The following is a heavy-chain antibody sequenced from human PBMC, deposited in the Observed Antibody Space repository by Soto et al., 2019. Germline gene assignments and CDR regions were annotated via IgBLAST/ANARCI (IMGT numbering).Heavy chain of an antibody. V-gene: IGHV5-51*01. CDR2: IYPGDSDT. Sequence: RGESLKISCKGSGYSFTSYCIGWVRQMPGKGLEWMGIIYPGDSDTRYSPSFQGQVTISADKSISTAYLQWSSLKASDTAMYYCARGPMGVVVVAATRSPNYYYYGMDVWGQGTTVTVSS. D-gene: IGHD2-15*01. J-gene: IGHJ6*02. CDR1: GYSFTSYC. CDR3: ARGPMGVVVVAATRSPNYYYYGMDV.